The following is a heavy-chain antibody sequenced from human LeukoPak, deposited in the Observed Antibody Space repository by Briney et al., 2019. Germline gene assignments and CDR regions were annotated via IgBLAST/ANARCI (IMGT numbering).Heavy chain of an antibody. CDR2: IYYSGST. CDR3: ARHDYDSSGYYEGVLDY. CDR1: GGSISSSSYY. Sequence: SETLSLTCTVSGGSISSSSYYWGWIRQPPGKGLEWIGSIYYSGSTYYNPSLKSRVTISVDTSKNQFSLRLSSVTAADTAVYYCARHDYDSSGYYEGVLDYWGQGTLVTVSS. D-gene: IGHD3-22*01. J-gene: IGHJ4*02. V-gene: IGHV4-39*01.